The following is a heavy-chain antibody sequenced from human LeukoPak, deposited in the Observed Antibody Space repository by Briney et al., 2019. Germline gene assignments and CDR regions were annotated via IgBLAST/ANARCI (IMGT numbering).Heavy chain of an antibody. D-gene: IGHD6-19*01. Sequence: SETLSLTCAVSGYSISSGYYWGWIRQPPGKGLEWIGSIYHSGSTYYNPSLKSRVTISVDTSKNQFSLKLSSVTVADTAVYYCARDRSWSSGLYFDYWGQGTLVTVSS. CDR2: IYHSGST. V-gene: IGHV4-38-2*02. J-gene: IGHJ4*02. CDR3: ARDRSWSSGLYFDY. CDR1: GYSISSGYY.